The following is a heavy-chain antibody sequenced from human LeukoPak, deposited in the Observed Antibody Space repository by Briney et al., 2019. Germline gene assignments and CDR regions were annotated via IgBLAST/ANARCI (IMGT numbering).Heavy chain of an antibody. CDR1: GYTFTSYY. J-gene: IGHJ4*02. Sequence: ASVKVSCKASGYTFTSYYMHWVRQAPGQELEWMGIINPSGGSTSYAQKFQGRVTMTRDTSTSTVYMELSSLRSEDTAVYYCARGGDTYYYDSSGYFIYWGQGTLVTVSS. D-gene: IGHD3-22*01. V-gene: IGHV1-46*01. CDR2: INPSGGST. CDR3: ARGGDTYYYDSSGYFIY.